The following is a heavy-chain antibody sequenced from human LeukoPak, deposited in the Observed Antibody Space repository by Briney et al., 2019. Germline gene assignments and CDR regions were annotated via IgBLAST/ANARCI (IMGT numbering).Heavy chain of an antibody. D-gene: IGHD6-13*01. V-gene: IGHV3-74*01. CDR1: GFTFSDYW. CDR3: ARDRSPGWFDP. CDR2: IRTDVSIT. J-gene: IGHJ5*02. Sequence: GVPLRLSCAASGFTFSDYWMHWVRQAPEKGLEWISRIRTDVSITAYADSVKGRFTISRDNAKNILYLQMSSLRGEDTAVYFCARDRSPGWFDPWGQGTLVTVSS.